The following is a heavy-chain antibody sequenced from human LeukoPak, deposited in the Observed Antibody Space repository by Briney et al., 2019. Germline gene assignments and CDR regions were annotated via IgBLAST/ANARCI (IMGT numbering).Heavy chain of an antibody. CDR2: IKRDGSER. V-gene: IGHV3-7*01. Sequence: PGGSLRLSCAASGFTFSSYWMGWVRQTPGKGLEWVANIKRDGSERHYVDSVKGRFTISGDNAKSSLYLQMNSLRADDTAVYYCAREGYISGYGVIDYWGQGTLVTVSS. CDR3: AREGYISGYGVIDY. CDR1: GFTFSSYW. J-gene: IGHJ4*02. D-gene: IGHD5-18*01.